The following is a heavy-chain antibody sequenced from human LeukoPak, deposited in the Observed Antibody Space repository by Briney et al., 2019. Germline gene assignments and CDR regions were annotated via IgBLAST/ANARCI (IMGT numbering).Heavy chain of an antibody. J-gene: IGHJ5*02. V-gene: IGHV4-61*01. D-gene: IGHD1-26*01. CDR2: IYNGVNT. Sequence: SETLSLTCTVSGASVSSASYWTWIRQPPGKGVEWIAHIYNGVNTNYNPSLKGRVTISVDTSKNQFSLRLNSVTAADTAVYYCARSRAFNSGAFDPWGQGSLSPSPQ. CDR3: ARSRAFNSGAFDP. CDR1: GASVSSASY.